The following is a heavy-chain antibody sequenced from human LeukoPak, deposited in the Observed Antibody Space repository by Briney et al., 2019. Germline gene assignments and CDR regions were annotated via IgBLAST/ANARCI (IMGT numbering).Heavy chain of an antibody. Sequence: SVKVSCKASGCTFSSYGISWVRQAPGQGLEWMGGIIPIFGTANYAQKFQGRVTITADKSTSTAYMELSSLRSEDTAVYYCARGGHYDILTGIDYWGQGTLVTVSS. CDR1: GCTFSSYG. D-gene: IGHD3-9*01. CDR3: ARGGHYDILTGIDY. J-gene: IGHJ4*02. CDR2: IIPIFGTA. V-gene: IGHV1-69*06.